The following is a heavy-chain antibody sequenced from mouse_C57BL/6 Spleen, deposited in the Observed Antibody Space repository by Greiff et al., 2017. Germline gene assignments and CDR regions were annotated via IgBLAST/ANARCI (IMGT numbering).Heavy chain of an antibody. CDR3: ARLMVTTSSY. V-gene: IGHV1-50*01. CDR1: GYTFTSYW. CDR2: IDPSDSYT. Sequence: QVQLQQPGAELVKPGASVKLSCKASGYTFTSYWMQWVKQRPGQGLEWIGEIDPSDSYTNYNQKFKGKATLTVDTSSSTAYMQLSSLTSEDSAVYYCARLMVTTSSYWGQGTLVTVSA. J-gene: IGHJ3*01. D-gene: IGHD2-2*01.